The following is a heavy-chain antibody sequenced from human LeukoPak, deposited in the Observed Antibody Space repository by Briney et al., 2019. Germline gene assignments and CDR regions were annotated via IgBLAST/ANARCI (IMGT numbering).Heavy chain of an antibody. CDR1: GFTFSSYA. Sequence: PGGSLRLSCAASGFTFSSYAMSWVRQAPGKGLEWVSAISGSGGSTYYADSVKGRFTISRDNSKNTLYLQMNSLRAEDTAVYYCAKDLAYYDSSGIDYWGQGTLVTVSS. V-gene: IGHV3-23*01. CDR3: AKDLAYYDSSGIDY. CDR2: ISGSGGST. J-gene: IGHJ4*02. D-gene: IGHD3-22*01.